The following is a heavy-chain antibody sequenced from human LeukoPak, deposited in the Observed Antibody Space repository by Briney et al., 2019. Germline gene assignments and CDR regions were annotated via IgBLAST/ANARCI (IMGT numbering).Heavy chain of an antibody. CDR2: INYDGTTT. V-gene: IGHV3-74*01. Sequence: GGSLRLSCAASGFNFSSYWMHWVRQAPGKGLVWISRINYDGTTTSYADSVKGRFTISRENAKNSLYLQMNSLRAEDTAVYYCARHERGFCTSPSCHTGYWGQGTLVTVSS. CDR3: ARHERGFCTSPSCHTGY. D-gene: IGHD2-2*02. CDR1: GFNFSSYW. J-gene: IGHJ4*02.